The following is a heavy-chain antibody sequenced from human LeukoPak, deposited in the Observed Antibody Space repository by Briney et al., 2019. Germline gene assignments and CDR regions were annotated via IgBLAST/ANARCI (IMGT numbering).Heavy chain of an antibody. V-gene: IGHV1-69*13. CDR2: IIPIFGTA. J-gene: IGHJ3*02. Sequence: SVKVSCKASGGTFSSYAISWVRQAPGQGLEWMGGIIPIFGTANYAQKFQGRVTITADESTSTAYMELSSLRSEDTAVYYCARDPRGWQQLVRGAFDIWGQGTMVTVSS. CDR3: ARDPRGWQQLVRGAFDI. D-gene: IGHD6-13*01. CDR1: GGTFSSYA.